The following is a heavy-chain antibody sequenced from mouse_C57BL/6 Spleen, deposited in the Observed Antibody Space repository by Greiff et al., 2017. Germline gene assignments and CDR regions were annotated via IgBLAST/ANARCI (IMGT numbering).Heavy chain of an antibody. CDR2: IRPKSDNYAT. Sequence: DVKLQESGGGLVQPGGSMKLSCVASGFTFSNYWMNWVRQSPEKGLEWVAQIRPKSDNYATHYEESGKGKFTIARDSTKSSIYLQMNNLRAEDAGIYYCRGGDVWFAYWGQGTLVTVSA. V-gene: IGHV6-3*01. D-gene: IGHD3-3*01. CDR3: RGGDVWFAY. J-gene: IGHJ3*01. CDR1: GFTFSNYW.